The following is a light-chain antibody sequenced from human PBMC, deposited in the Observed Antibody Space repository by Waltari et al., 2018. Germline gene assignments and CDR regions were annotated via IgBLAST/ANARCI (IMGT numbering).Light chain of an antibody. CDR1: PSVTNN. V-gene: IGKV3-15*01. J-gene: IGKJ2*03. CDR2: GAS. Sequence: EIVMTQSPATLSVSLGERATLSCRASPSVTNNLAWYQHKPGQAPRLLIYGASTRATGIPARFSGSGSGTEFTLTISSLQSGDFVVYYCQQYHNWPGSFGQGTKLDIK. CDR3: QQYHNWPGS.